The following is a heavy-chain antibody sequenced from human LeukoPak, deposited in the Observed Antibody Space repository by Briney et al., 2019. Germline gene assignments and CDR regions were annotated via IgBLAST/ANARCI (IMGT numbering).Heavy chain of an antibody. D-gene: IGHD5-18*01. CDR2: ISGSGGST. V-gene: IGHV3-23*01. J-gene: IGHJ1*01. CDR1: GFTFSSYA. Sequence: PGGSLRLSCAASGFTFSSYAMSWVRQAPGKGLEWVSAISGSGGSTYYADSVKGRFTISRDNAKNSLYLQMNSLRAEDTAVYYCASPGGMKIQPFWGQGTLVTVSS. CDR3: ASPGGMKIQPF.